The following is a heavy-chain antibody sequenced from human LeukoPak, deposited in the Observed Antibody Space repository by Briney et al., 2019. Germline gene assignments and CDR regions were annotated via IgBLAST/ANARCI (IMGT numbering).Heavy chain of an antibody. V-gene: IGHV2-70*01. CDR1: GFSLSTSGMF. CDR2: INWDDDK. Sequence: SGPTLVNPTQTLTLTCTFSGFSLSTSGMFVNWIRQPPGKALEWLALINWDDDKYYSTSLKTRLTISKDTSKNQVVLTMTNMDPVDTATYYCARVSGRMSGYDSGFDDWGQGTLSPSPQ. J-gene: IGHJ4*02. CDR3: ARVSGRMSGYDSGFDD. D-gene: IGHD5-12*01.